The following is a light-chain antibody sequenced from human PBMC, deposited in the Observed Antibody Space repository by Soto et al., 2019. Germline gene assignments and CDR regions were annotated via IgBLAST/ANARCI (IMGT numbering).Light chain of an antibody. CDR3: QQYNSFPRLT. J-gene: IGKJ4*01. CDR1: QVISNY. V-gene: IGKV1-16*02. Sequence: DIQMTPSPSSLSASVGDRVTITCRASQVISNYLAWSQQKPGKAPKSLIYAASSLQTGVPSKFSGSGSGTDFTLTNSSLQPEHFATYYCQQYNSFPRLTFAGGTKVEIK. CDR2: AAS.